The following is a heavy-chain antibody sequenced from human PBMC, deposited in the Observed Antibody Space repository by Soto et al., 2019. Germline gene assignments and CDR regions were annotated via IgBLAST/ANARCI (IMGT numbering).Heavy chain of an antibody. CDR3: ARRQISPPTRGAASARGGMDV. J-gene: IGHJ6*02. V-gene: IGHV3-33*01. CDR1: GFNFNNYG. CDR2: IWNDGNGY. Sequence: QVQLVESGGGVVQPGRSLRLSCAASGFNFNNYGMHWVRQAPGKGLEWVAVIWNDGNGYYYANSVKGRFTISRVNSKNTLYLQMSSLRAEETAVYYCARRQISPPTRGAASARGGMDVWGQGTTVTVSS. D-gene: IGHD6-13*01.